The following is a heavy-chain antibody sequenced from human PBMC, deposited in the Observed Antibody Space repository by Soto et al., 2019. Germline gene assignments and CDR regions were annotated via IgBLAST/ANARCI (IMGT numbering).Heavy chain of an antibody. J-gene: IGHJ4*02. Sequence: QVQLQQWGAGLLKPSETLSLTCAVYGGSFSGYYWSWIRQPPGKGLEWIGEINHSGSTNYNPSLKSRVTISVDTSKTQFYLKLSSVTAADTAVYYCARGYSSSWPSSYWGQGTLVTVSS. V-gene: IGHV4-34*01. CDR1: GGSFSGYY. CDR2: INHSGST. CDR3: ARGYSSSWPSSY. D-gene: IGHD6-13*01.